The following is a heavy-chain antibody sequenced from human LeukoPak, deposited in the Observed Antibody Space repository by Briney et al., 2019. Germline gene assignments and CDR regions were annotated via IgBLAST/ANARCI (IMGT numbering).Heavy chain of an antibody. CDR3: ARDAIAGNFDY. Sequence: LETLSLTCTVSGGSMTSYYWSWIRQPPGKGLEYIGYIYYTGSTYYNPSLKSRVTISVDTSKNQFSLRLSSVTAADTAVYYCARDAIAGNFDYWGQGTLVTVSS. V-gene: IGHV4-59*01. CDR1: GGSMTSYY. J-gene: IGHJ4*02. CDR2: IYYTGST. D-gene: IGHD2-15*01.